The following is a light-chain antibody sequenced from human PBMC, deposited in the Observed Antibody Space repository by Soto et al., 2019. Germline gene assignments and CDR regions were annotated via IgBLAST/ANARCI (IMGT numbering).Light chain of an antibody. CDR3: QQSYSTPHT. Sequence: DIQMTQSPSSLSASVGDTVTITCRATQTISTTLNWYQHKPGKAPNLLIYAASSLQSGVPSRFSGSGSGTDFTLTISSLQPEDFATYYCQQSYSTPHTFGQGTRLEIK. CDR2: AAS. J-gene: IGKJ5*01. CDR1: QTISTT. V-gene: IGKV1-39*01.